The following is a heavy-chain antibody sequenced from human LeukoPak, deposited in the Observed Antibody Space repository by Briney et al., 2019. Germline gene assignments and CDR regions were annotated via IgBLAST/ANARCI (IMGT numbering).Heavy chain of an antibody. D-gene: IGHD3-9*01. J-gene: IGHJ4*02. CDR1: GGSISSYY. CDR2: IYYSGST. Sequence: SETLSLTCTVSGGSISSYYWSWIRQPPGKGLEWIGYIYYSGSTNYNPSLKSRVTISVDTSKNQFSLKLSSVTAADTAVYYCARGRGMSYDILTGYSPFDYWGQGTLATVSS. CDR3: ARGRGMSYDILTGYSPFDY. V-gene: IGHV4-59*12.